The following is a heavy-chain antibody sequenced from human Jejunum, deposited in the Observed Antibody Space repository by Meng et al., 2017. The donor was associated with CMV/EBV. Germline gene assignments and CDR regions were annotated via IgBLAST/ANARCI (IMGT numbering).Heavy chain of an antibody. D-gene: IGHD4-11*01. V-gene: IGHV3-7*01. Sequence: LSLSCAVCGFTFSNYWMTWVRQAPGKGLEWVANIKEDGSEKFYVDSVNGRFTISRDNAKSSLYLQMNSLRVDDTAVYYCARRRNSNWFDYWGQGTLVTVA. CDR3: ARRRNSNWFDY. J-gene: IGHJ4*02. CDR1: GFTFSNYW. CDR2: IKEDGSEK.